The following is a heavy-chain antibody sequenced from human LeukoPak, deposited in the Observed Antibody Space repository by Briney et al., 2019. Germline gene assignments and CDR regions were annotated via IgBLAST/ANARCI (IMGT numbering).Heavy chain of an antibody. CDR1: GYTFPSYG. CDR3: ARGVSRIQLWHFDY. Sequence: ASVKVSCKASGYTFPSYGISWVRQAPGQGLEWMGWISAYNGNTNYAQKLQGRVTMTTDTSTSTAYMELRSLRSDDTAVYYCARGVSRIQLWHFDYWGQGTLVTVSS. J-gene: IGHJ4*02. CDR2: ISAYNGNT. D-gene: IGHD5-18*01. V-gene: IGHV1-18*01.